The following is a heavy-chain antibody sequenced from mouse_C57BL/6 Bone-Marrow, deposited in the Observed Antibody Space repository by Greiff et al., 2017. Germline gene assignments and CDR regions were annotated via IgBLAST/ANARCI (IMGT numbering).Heavy chain of an antibody. CDR1: GFSFTSYG. CDR2: IWGVGST. V-gene: IGHV2-6*01. Sequence: QVQLKESGPGLVAPSQCLSITCTVSGFSFTSYGVDWVRQSPGKGLEWLGVIWGVGSTNYNSALKSRLSISKDNSKSQVILKMNSLQTDDTAMYYCASKTFAYWGQGNLVTVSA. CDR3: ASKTFAY. J-gene: IGHJ3*01.